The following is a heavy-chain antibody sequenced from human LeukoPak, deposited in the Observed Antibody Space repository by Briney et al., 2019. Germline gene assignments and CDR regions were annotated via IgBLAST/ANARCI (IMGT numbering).Heavy chain of an antibody. V-gene: IGHV3-23*01. Sequence: XAMXWXRQAPGXXXXGVSAISGSGGSTYYADSVKGRFTISRDNSKNTLYLQMNRLRAEDTAVYYCXXXXGXXLXFDYWGXGXLVTVSS. CDR2: ISGSGGST. CDR3: XXXXGXXLXFDY. CDR1: XA. J-gene: IGHJ4*02.